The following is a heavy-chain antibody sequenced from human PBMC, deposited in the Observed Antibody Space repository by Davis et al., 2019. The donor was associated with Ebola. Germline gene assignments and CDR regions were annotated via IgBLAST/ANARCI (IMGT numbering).Heavy chain of an antibody. V-gene: IGHV3-21*01. CDR2: ISSSSSYI. CDR3: ASAGDSSSAKYYYYGMDV. J-gene: IGHJ6*02. D-gene: IGHD6-6*01. Sequence: PGGSLRLSCAASGFTFSSYAMSWVRQAPGKGLEWVSSISSSSSYIYYADSVKGRFTISRDNAKNSLYLQMNSLRAEDTAVYYCASAGDSSSAKYYYYGMDVWGQGTTVTVSS. CDR1: GFTFSSYA.